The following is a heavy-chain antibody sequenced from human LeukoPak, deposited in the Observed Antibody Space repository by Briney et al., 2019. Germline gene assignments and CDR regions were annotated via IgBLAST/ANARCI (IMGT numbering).Heavy chain of an antibody. CDR3: TTDRSSIAARGWFDP. Sequence: PGGSLRLSCAASGFTFSNAWMSWVRQAPGKGLEWVGRIISKTDGGTTDYAAPVKGRFTISRDDSKNTLYLQMNSLKTEDTAMYYCTTDRSSIAARGWFDPWGQGTLVTVSS. V-gene: IGHV3-15*01. CDR2: IISKTDGGTT. CDR1: GFTFSNAW. J-gene: IGHJ5*02. D-gene: IGHD6-6*01.